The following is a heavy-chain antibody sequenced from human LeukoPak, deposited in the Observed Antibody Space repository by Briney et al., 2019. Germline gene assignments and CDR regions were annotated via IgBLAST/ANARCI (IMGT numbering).Heavy chain of an antibody. CDR2: ISYDGRNT. V-gene: IGHV3-30*18. Sequence: PGGSLRLSCAASGFTFSTHGMHWVRQAPGKGLEWLAVISYDGRNTYYADSVKGRLTISRDNSKNTLFLQMNSLRGEDMAVYYCAKDRLVVAPAAMTSNFDHWGQGTLVTVSS. CDR1: GFTFSTHG. D-gene: IGHD2-2*01. CDR3: AKDRLVVAPAAMTSNFDH. J-gene: IGHJ4*02.